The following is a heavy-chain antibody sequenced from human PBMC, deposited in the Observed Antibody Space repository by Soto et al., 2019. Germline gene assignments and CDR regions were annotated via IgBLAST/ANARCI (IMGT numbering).Heavy chain of an antibody. CDR1: GFSFSDAW. CDR2: IKKKADGGTT. D-gene: IGHD6-19*01. Sequence: EVHLVESGGGLVKPGGSLRLSCAASGFSFSDAWMSWVRQAPGKGLEWVGLIKKKADGGTTDYAAPVKGRFTISRDDSKNTLYLQMSSLKTEDTAVYYCRTQWLDWGQGTLVTVSS. CDR3: RTQWLD. J-gene: IGHJ4*02. V-gene: IGHV3-15*01.